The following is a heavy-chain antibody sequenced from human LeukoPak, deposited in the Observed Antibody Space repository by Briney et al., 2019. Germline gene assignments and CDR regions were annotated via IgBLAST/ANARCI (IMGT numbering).Heavy chain of an antibody. CDR3: ARDPYGDYSFDY. Sequence: GGSLRLSCAASGFTFSTNSMSWVRQAPGKGLEWVSYITSSGSVIHYSDSVRGRFTISRDNAKSSLYLQMNSLRAEDTAVYYCARDPYGDYSFDYWGQGTLVTVSS. CDR2: ITSSGSVI. CDR1: GFTFSTNS. D-gene: IGHD4-17*01. V-gene: IGHV3-48*01. J-gene: IGHJ4*02.